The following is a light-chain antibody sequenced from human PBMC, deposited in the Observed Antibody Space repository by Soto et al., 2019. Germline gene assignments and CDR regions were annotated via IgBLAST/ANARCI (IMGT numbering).Light chain of an antibody. J-gene: IGKJ3*01. V-gene: IGKV3-11*01. CDR1: QSVSTY. Sequence: EVVLTQSPATLSLSPGERATLSCRASQSVSTYLAWYQQKPGQPPRLLIYGASNRATGTPARFSGSGSGTDFPLTIRRLEAEEFSVYYRHQRSKRPPFTFGPGTKVEIK. CDR3: HQRSKRPPFT. CDR2: GAS.